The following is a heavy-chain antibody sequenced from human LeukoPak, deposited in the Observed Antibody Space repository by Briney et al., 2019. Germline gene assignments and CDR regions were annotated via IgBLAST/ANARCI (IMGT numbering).Heavy chain of an antibody. V-gene: IGHV3-48*04. CDR2: ISSSSSTI. J-gene: IGHJ4*02. CDR1: GFTFSSYS. CDR3: VRDGDAYNFDF. D-gene: IGHD5-24*01. Sequence: GGSLRLSCAASGFTFSSYSMNWVRQAPGKGLEWVSYISSSSSTIYYADSVKGRFTISRDNARNTLSLHMISLRAEDTAVYFCVRDGDAYNFDFWGQGVLVTVSS.